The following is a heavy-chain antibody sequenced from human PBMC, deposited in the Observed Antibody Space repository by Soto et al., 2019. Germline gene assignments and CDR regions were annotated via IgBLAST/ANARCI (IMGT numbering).Heavy chain of an antibody. Sequence: GGSLRLSCAASGFTFSSFAMSWVRQAPGKGLEWVSGISVRGGSTYYADSVKGRFTISRDNSENTLFLQMNSLRVEDTAIYYCAKDTYSDYDEPFDSSYYFDYWGQGTLVTVSS. CDR3: AKDTYSDYDEPFDSSYYFDY. V-gene: IGHV3-23*01. D-gene: IGHD5-12*01. J-gene: IGHJ4*02. CDR2: ISVRGGST. CDR1: GFTFSSFA.